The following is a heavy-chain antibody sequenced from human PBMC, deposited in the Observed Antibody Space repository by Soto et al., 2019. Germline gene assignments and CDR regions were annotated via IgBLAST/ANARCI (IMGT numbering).Heavy chain of an antibody. J-gene: IGHJ6*02. V-gene: IGHV1-18*04. D-gene: IGHD3-3*01. CDR3: ARDRGGDFWSGYFGPTYYYYGMDV. CDR2: ISAYNGNT. CDR1: GYTFTSYG. Sequence: VKVSCKASGYTFTSYGISWVRQAPRQGLEWMGWISAYNGNTNYAQKLQGRVTMTTDTSTSTAYMELRSLRSDDTAVYYCARDRGGDFWSGYFGPTYYYYGMDVWGQGTTVTVSS.